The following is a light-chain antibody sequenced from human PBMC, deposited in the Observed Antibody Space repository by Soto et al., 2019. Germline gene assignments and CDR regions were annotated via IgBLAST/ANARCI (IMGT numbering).Light chain of an antibody. J-gene: IGLJ1*01. CDR1: SSNIGAGYD. CDR2: GNS. CDR3: SSYLGSSTLSGV. V-gene: IGLV1-40*01. Sequence: QSVLTQPPSVSGSPGQRVTISCTGSSSNIGAGYDVHWYQQLPGTAPKLLIYGNSNRPSGVPDRFSGSKSGTSASLAITGLQAEDEADYYCSSYLGSSTLSGVFGTGTKVPVL.